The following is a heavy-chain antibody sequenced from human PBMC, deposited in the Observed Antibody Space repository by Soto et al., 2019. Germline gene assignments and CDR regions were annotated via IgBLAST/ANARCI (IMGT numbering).Heavy chain of an antibody. CDR3: AKGDWADY. CDR1: GFTFSTFA. V-gene: IGHV3-23*01. Sequence: GGSLRLSCAASGFTFSTFAMTWVRRGPGKGLGWVSYIGAHDDGYTHYADSVKGRFTVSRDNSKNTLHLQMNSLRADDTAIYYCAKGDWADYWGPGALVTVSS. D-gene: IGHD3-9*01. CDR2: IGAHDDGYT. J-gene: IGHJ4*02.